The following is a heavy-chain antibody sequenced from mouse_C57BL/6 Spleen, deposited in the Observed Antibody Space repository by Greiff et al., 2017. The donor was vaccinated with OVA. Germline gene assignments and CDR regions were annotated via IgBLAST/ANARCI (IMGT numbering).Heavy chain of an antibody. CDR2: ISSGGDYI. V-gene: IGHV5-9-1*02. CDR1: GFTFSSYA. J-gene: IGHJ3*01. Sequence: EVMLVESGEGLVKPGGSLKLSCAASGFTFSSYAMSCVRQTPEKRLEWVAYISSGGDYIYYADTVKGRFTISRDNARNTLYLQMSSLKSEDTAMYYCTREGFSWFAYWGQGTLVTVSA. CDR3: TREGFSWFAY.